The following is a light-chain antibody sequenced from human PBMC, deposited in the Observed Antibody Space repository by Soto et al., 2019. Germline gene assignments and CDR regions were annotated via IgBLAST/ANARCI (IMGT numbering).Light chain of an antibody. CDR3: MQDLQTPWT. CDR2: LGS. CDR1: QSLLHSNGYNY. J-gene: IGKJ1*01. V-gene: IGKV2-28*01. Sequence: DIVMTQSPLSLPVTPGEPASISCRSSQSLLHSNGYNYLDWYLQKPGQSPQLLICLGSNRAPGVPDRFSGSGSGTDFTLKISRVEAEDVGVYYCMQDLQTPWTFGQGTKV.